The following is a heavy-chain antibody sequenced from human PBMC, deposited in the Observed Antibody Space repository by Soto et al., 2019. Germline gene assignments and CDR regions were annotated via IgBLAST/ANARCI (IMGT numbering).Heavy chain of an antibody. CDR2: ISGSGGST. V-gene: IGHV3-23*01. CDR3: AKAAEINYSGSGSYYV. D-gene: IGHD3-10*01. Sequence: EVQLLESGGGLVQPGGSLRLSCAASGFTFSSYAMSWVRQAPGKGLEWVSAISGSGGSTYYADSVKGRFTISRDNSKNTLYLQMNSLRAEDTAVYYCAKAAEINYSGSGSYYVWGQGTLVTVSS. CDR1: GFTFSSYA. J-gene: IGHJ4*02.